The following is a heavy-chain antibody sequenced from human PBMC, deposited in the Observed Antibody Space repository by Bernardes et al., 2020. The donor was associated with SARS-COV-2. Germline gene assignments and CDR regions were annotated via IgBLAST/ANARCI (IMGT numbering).Heavy chain of an antibody. CDR1: GGSISSHF. CDR2: IYYSGST. J-gene: IGHJ1*01. CDR3: ARAYYDSSGYYGYFQH. V-gene: IGHV4-59*11. D-gene: IGHD3-22*01. Sequence: SETLSLTCNVSGGSISSHFWSWIRQPPGKGLEWIGHIYYSGSTNYNPSLKSRVSISIDTSKNHFSLQMSSATAADTAVYFCARAYYDSSGYYGYFQHWGQGTLVTVSS.